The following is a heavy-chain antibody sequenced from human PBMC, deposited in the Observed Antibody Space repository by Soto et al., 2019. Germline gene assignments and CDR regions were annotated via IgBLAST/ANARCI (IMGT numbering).Heavy chain of an antibody. J-gene: IGHJ4*02. CDR2: IFPRDFDV. D-gene: IGHD3-10*01. CDR3: ARLVSLLHPIDY. CDR1: GYTFTNYW. Sequence: RGESLKISCQTSGYTFTNYWIGWVRQMPGGGLEWLGLIFPRDFDVRYSPSFEGQVTISADRSTATAFLQWRSLDASDSAIYFCARLVSLLHPIDYWGQGTPVTVSS. V-gene: IGHV5-51*01.